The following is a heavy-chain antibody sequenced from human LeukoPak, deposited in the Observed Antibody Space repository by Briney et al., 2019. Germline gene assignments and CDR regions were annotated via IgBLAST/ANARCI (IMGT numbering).Heavy chain of an antibody. J-gene: IGHJ4*02. CDR3: ARGRYSSGWYGENFDY. CDR2: IYTSGGT. D-gene: IGHD6-19*01. Sequence: SETLSLTCTVSGGSISSGSYYWSWIRQPAGKGLEWIGRIYTSGGTNYNPSLKSRVTISVDTSRNQFSLKLSSVTAADTAVYYCARGRYSSGWYGENFDYWGQGTLVTVSS. CDR1: GGSISSGSYY. V-gene: IGHV4-61*02.